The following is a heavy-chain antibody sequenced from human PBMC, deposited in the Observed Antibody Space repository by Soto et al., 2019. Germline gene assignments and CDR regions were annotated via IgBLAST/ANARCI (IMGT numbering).Heavy chain of an antibody. CDR3: AGDRGAV. CDR1: VGTFSTYA. CDR2: IIASFGTA. J-gene: IGHJ4*02. D-gene: IGHD3-10*01. Sequence: QVQLVQSGAEVKKPGSSVKVSCKASVGTFSTYAINWLRQAPGQGLEWMGGIIASFGTANYAQKFQGRVTIAADESTSTAYMELSSLRSEDTAVYYCAGDRGAVWGQGTLVTVSS. V-gene: IGHV1-69*01.